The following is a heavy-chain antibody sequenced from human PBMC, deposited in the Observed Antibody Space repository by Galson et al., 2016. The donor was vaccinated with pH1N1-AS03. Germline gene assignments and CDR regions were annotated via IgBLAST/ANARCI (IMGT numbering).Heavy chain of an antibody. Sequence: SLRLSCAASGFTFSSYWMTWVRQAPGKGLEWVANIKQGGSVEYYVDSVKGRFTISRDNAKNSLYLQMNSLRDEDTAVYYCARDQGYCSGGHCLVYFDYWGQGTLVTVSS. D-gene: IGHD2-15*01. J-gene: IGHJ4*02. CDR2: IKQGGSVE. CDR1: GFTFSSYW. V-gene: IGHV3-7*01. CDR3: ARDQGYCSGGHCLVYFDY.